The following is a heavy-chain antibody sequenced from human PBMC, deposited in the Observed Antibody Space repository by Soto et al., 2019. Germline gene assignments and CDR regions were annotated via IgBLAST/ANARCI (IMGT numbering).Heavy chain of an antibody. V-gene: IGHV3-33*01. CDR3: ATLDYDSSGYSPFDY. CDR2: IWYDGSNK. J-gene: IGHJ4*02. D-gene: IGHD3-22*01. Sequence: GGSLRLSCAASGFTFSSYGMHWVRQAPGKGLEWVAVIWYDGSNKYYADSVKGRFTISRDNSKNTLYLQMNSLRAEDTAVYYCATLDYDSSGYSPFDYWGQGTLVTVSS. CDR1: GFTFSSYG.